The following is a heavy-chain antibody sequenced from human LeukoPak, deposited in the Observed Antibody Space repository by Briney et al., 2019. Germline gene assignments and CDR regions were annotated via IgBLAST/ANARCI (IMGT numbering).Heavy chain of an antibody. D-gene: IGHD4-17*01. CDR3: ASDYGDYVQTPLSNSGAFDI. CDR1: GGTFSSYA. V-gene: IGHV1-18*01. Sequence: ASVKVSCKASGGTFSSYAISWVRQAPGQGLEWMGWISAYNGNTNYAQKLQGRVTMTTDTSTSTAYMELRSLRSDDTAVYYCASDYGDYVQTPLSNSGAFDIWGQGTMVTVSS. J-gene: IGHJ3*02. CDR2: ISAYNGNT.